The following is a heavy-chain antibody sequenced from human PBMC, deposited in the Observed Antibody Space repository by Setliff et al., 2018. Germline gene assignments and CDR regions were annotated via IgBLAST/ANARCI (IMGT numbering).Heavy chain of an antibody. CDR1: GGSISSRTYY. CDR3: ARVSGFLYIDV. Sequence: TVSGGSISSRTYYWSWIRQPAGKGLEWIGHIYTSWSTVYNPSLKSRVTISLDTSKNQFSLGLSSVTAADTAVYYCARVSGFLYIDVWGNGTTVTV. CDR2: IYTSWST. J-gene: IGHJ6*03. V-gene: IGHV4-61*09. D-gene: IGHD3-3*01.